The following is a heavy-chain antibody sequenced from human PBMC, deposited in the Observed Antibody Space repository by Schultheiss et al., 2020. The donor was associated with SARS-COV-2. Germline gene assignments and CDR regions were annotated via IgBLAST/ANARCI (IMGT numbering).Heavy chain of an antibody. Sequence: GGSLRLSCAASGFAFNNAWMSWVRQAPGKGLEWVGRIKSQSAGGTADYAAAVKGRFAISRDDSQDILYLQMSSLEIEDTAIYYCTKDEVEWDRWLQSAIPYYFDYWGQGTLVTVSS. V-gene: IGHV3-15*01. D-gene: IGHD5-24*01. CDR1: GFAFNNAW. CDR2: IKSQSAGGTA. CDR3: TKDEVEWDRWLQSAIPYYFDY. J-gene: IGHJ4*02.